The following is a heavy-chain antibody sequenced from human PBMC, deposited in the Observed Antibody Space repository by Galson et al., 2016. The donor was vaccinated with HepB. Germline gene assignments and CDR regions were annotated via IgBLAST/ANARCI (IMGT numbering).Heavy chain of an antibody. CDR1: GGSVSSNF. D-gene: IGHD3-22*01. J-gene: IGHJ6*02. V-gene: IGHV4-59*02. Sequence: ATLSLTCTVSGGSVSSNFWTWIRQPPGKGLEWTGLIYSRASTNYNPSLKSRFTFSVDKSKNQFSLKLSSVTAADTAVYYCARENGYYYDSGCYSFHSYGMDVWGQGTTVTVSS. CDR3: ARENGYYYDSGCYSFHSYGMDV. CDR2: IYSRAST.